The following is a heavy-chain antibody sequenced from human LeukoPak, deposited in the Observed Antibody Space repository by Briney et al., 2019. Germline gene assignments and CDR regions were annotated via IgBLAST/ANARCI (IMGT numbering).Heavy chain of an antibody. V-gene: IGHV3-23*01. CDR1: GFTFSSYA. D-gene: IGHD2-2*01. CDR2: ISGSGGST. J-gene: IGHJ4*02. Sequence: QSGGSLRLSCAASGFTFSSYAMSWVRQAPGKGLEWVSAISGSGGSTYYADSVKGRFTISRGNSKNTLYLQMNSLRAEDTAVYYCAKDFTLTADIVVVPAAVDYWGQGTLVTVSS. CDR3: AKDFTLTADIVVVPAAVDY.